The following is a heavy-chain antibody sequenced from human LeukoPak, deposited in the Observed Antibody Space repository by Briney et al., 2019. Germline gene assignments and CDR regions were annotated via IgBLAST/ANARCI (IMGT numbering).Heavy chain of an antibody. D-gene: IGHD3-9*01. Sequence: GESLKISCKDSTNSFTSYWIAWVRRMPGKGLEWMGVIYPGDSYTRYSPSFECQVTISADKSISTPYLQWSSLKASDTAMYYCARTYDILSGDYGTGWFDPWGQGTLVTVSS. V-gene: IGHV5-51*01. CDR2: IYPGDSYT. J-gene: IGHJ5*02. CDR1: TNSFTSYW. CDR3: ARTYDILSGDYGTGWFDP.